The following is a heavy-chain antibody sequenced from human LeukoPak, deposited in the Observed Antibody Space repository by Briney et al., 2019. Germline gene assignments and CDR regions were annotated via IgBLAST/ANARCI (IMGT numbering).Heavy chain of an antibody. Sequence: PGESLRLSCAASGFTFSIYAMSWVRQAPGKGLEWVSSISGSGTNTYYADSVKGRFTISRGTSRNTLYLQMSSLRAEDTAIYYCAKTYCSTTRCLSWGNDYWGQGTLVTVSS. CDR3: AKTYCSTTRCLSWGNDY. J-gene: IGHJ4*02. V-gene: IGHV3-23*01. CDR1: GFTFSIYA. CDR2: ISGSGTNT. D-gene: IGHD2-2*01.